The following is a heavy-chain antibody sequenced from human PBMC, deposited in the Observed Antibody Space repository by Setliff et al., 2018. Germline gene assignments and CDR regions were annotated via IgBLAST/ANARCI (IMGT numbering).Heavy chain of an antibody. V-gene: IGHV1-3*01. CDR3: AREGGGYYDSRTFDY. D-gene: IGHD3-22*01. Sequence: SVKVSCKASGYTFTNYAMHWVRQAPGQRLEWMGWSNVGNDNTKYSQKFQGRVTVTRDTSASTVYMELSSLRSEDTAMYYCAREGGGYYDSRTFDYWGQGTLVSVSS. J-gene: IGHJ4*02. CDR1: GYTFTNYA. CDR2: SNVGNDNT.